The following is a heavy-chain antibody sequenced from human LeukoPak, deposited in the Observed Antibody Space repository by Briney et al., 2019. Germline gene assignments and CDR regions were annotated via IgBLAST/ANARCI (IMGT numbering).Heavy chain of an antibody. CDR1: GFSFSSHG. D-gene: IGHD2-8*01. J-gene: IGHJ3*01. V-gene: IGHV3-33*01. Sequence: GRSLRLSCAASGFSFSSHGMHWVRQAPGKGLEWLAVIGGDGSRDSYADSVRGRLTISRDNSKNMLFLEVHSLRVEDSAVYFCARDDTLPDNGLDAWGQGTMVTVSS. CDR2: IGGDGSRD. CDR3: ARDDTLPDNGLDA.